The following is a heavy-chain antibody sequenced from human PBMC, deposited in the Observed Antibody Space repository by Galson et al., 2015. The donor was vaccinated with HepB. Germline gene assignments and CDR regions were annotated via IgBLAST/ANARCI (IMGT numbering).Heavy chain of an antibody. D-gene: IGHD3-16*01. J-gene: IGHJ6*03. CDR3: ARGRGSRAYYDYYMDV. Sequence: SLKLSCAASGFPFSDYWMHWVRQVPGQGLEWVSNSNGGETDRRYADSVKGRFTISRDNAKNTAYLQMDSLRAEDTAVYYCARGRGSRAYYDYYMDVWGKGTTVTVSS. V-gene: IGHV3-74*01. CDR1: GFPFSDYW. CDR2: SNGGETDR.